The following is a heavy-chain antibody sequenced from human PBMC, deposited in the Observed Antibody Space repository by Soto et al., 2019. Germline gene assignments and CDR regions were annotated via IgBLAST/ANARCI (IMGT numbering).Heavy chain of an antibody. Sequence: GGSLRLSCAASGFTFSSYWMSWVRQAPGKGLEWVANIKQDGSEKYYVDSVKGRFTISRDNAKNSLYLQMNSLRAEDTAVYYCARDFIVANQPDDYWGQGTLVTVSS. CDR2: IKQDGSEK. V-gene: IGHV3-7*01. D-gene: IGHD5-12*01. CDR3: ARDFIVANQPDDY. CDR1: GFTFSSYW. J-gene: IGHJ4*02.